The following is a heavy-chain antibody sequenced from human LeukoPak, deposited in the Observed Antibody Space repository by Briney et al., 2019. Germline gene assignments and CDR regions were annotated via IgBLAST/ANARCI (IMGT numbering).Heavy chain of an antibody. CDR1: GGSISSYY. Sequence: SETLSLTCTVSGGSISSYYWGWIRQPPGKGLEWIGSIYYSGSTYYNPSLKSRVTISVDTSKNQFSLKLSSVTAADTAVYYCARHLARDILTGYYNGHFDYWGQGTLVTVSS. D-gene: IGHD3-9*01. J-gene: IGHJ4*02. V-gene: IGHV4-39*01. CDR2: IYYSGST. CDR3: ARHLARDILTGYYNGHFDY.